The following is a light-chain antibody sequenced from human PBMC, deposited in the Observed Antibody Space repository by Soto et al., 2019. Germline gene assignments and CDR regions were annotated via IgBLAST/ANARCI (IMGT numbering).Light chain of an antibody. CDR2: DAS. V-gene: IGKV3-11*01. CDR1: QSVSSY. CDR3: QQRSNWPPWT. Sequence: EIVLTQSPATLSLSPGERATLSYRASQSVSSYLAWYQQKPGQAPRLLIYDASNRATGIPARFSGSGSGTDFTLTISSLEPEDFAVYYCQQRSNWPPWTFGQGTKV. J-gene: IGKJ1*01.